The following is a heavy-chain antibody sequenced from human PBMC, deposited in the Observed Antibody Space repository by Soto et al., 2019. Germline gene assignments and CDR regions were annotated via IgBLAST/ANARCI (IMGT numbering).Heavy chain of an antibody. Sequence: EVQLVESGGGLVQPGRSLRLSCAASGFTFDDYAMHWVRQAPGKGLEWVSGISWNSGSIGYADSVKGRFTISRDNAKNSLYLQMNSLRAEDTALYYCAKDIDLIRVAGGFDYWGQGTLVTVSS. J-gene: IGHJ4*02. V-gene: IGHV3-9*01. D-gene: IGHD6-19*01. CDR3: AKDIDLIRVAGGFDY. CDR2: ISWNSGSI. CDR1: GFTFDDYA.